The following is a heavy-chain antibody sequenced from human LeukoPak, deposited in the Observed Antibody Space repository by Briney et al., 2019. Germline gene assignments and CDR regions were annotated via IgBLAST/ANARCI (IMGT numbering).Heavy chain of an antibody. CDR2: IYYSGST. CDR1: GGSISSYY. CDR3: ATLLSSSWSFDY. J-gene: IGHJ4*02. D-gene: IGHD6-13*01. Sequence: PSETLSLTCTVSGGSISSYYWSCLRQPPGKGLEWIGYIYYSGSTNYNPSLKSRVTISVDTSKNQFSLKLSSVTAADTAVYYCATLLSSSWSFDYWGQGTLVTVSS. V-gene: IGHV4-59*08.